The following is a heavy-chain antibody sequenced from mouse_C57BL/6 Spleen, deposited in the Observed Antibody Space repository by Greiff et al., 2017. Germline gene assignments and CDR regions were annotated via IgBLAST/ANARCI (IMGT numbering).Heavy chain of an antibody. Sequence: QVQLQQSGPELVKPGASVKISCKASGYAFSSSWMNWVKQRPGKGLEWIGRISPGDGDTNYNGKFKGKATLTADKSTSAAYMQISSLTSEDSAVYFCARQLRLYARDYWGQGTSVTVSS. CDR1: GYAFSSSW. D-gene: IGHD3-2*02. CDR2: ISPGDGDT. CDR3: ARQLRLYARDY. J-gene: IGHJ4*01. V-gene: IGHV1-82*01.